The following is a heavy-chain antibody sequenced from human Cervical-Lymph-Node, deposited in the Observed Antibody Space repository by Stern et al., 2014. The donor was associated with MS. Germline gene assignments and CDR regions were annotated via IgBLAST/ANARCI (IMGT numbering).Heavy chain of an antibody. CDR3: AKDTYDSSGYYGWYFDY. V-gene: IGHV3-9*01. D-gene: IGHD3-22*01. J-gene: IGHJ4*02. CDR1: GFTFDDYA. Sequence: EVHLVESGGGLVQPGRSLRLSCAASGFTFDDYAMHWVRQAPGKGLEWVSGISWNSGSIGYADSVKGRFTISRDNAKNSLYLQMNSLRAEDTALYYCAKDTYDSSGYYGWYFDYWGQGTLVIVSS. CDR2: ISWNSGSI.